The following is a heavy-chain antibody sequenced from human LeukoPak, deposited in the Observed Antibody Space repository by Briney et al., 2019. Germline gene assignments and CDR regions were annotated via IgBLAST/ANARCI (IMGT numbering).Heavy chain of an antibody. Sequence: ASETLSLTCTVSGGSIRSYYWSWIRQPPGKGLEWIGYIYYSGSTNYNPSLKSRVTISVDTSKNQFSLKLSSVTAADTAVYYCARVLRFGIFFDYWGQGTLVTVSS. CDR3: ARVLRFGIFFDY. D-gene: IGHD3-10*01. V-gene: IGHV4-59*01. CDR2: IYYSGST. J-gene: IGHJ4*02. CDR1: GGSIRSYY.